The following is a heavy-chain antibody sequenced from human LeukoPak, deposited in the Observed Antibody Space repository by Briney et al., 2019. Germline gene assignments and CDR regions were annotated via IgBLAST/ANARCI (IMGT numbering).Heavy chain of an antibody. CDR1: GGSFSGYY. J-gene: IGHJ4*02. CDR2: INHSGST. CDR3: ARGLSAIVH. Sequence: SETLSLTCAVYGGSFSGYYWSWIRQPPGKGLEWIGEINHSGSTNYNPSLKSRVTISVDTSKNQFSLKLRSVTAADTAVYYCARGLSAIVHWGQGTLVTVSS. D-gene: IGHD2-21*02. V-gene: IGHV4-34*01.